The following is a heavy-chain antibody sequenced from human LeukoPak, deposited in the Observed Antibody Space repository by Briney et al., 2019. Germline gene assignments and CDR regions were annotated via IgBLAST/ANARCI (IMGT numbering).Heavy chain of an antibody. CDR1: GGSIGSSSYY. Sequence: SETLSLTCTVSGGSIGSSSYYWGWIRQPPGKGLEWIGSIYYSGSTYYNPSLKSRGTIFVDTSTNQFSLMLSSVTAADTAVYYCVRQSSRRDGYSYGGGFDPWGQGTRVTVSS. D-gene: IGHD5-24*01. CDR3: VRQSSRRDGYSYGGGFDP. J-gene: IGHJ5*02. V-gene: IGHV4-39*01. CDR2: IYYSGST.